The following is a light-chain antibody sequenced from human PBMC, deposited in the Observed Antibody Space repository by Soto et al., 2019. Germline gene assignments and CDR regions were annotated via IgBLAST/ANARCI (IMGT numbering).Light chain of an antibody. Sequence: EIVMTHAPASLSASPRETATRSYRASQSSSTYLAWYQHRTGQTTRLLTHGAACRATGGPTRFSASVSGTECTLTTRGLQSEDSGIYYCNQYNDWPRTVGQGTKV. CDR2: GAA. V-gene: IGKV3-15*01. CDR3: NQYNDWPRT. CDR1: QSSSTY. J-gene: IGKJ1*01.